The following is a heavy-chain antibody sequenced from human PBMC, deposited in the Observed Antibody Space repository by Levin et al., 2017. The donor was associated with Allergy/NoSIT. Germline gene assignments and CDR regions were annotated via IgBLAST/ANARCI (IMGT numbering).Heavy chain of an antibody. CDR2: FDPEGDEI. J-gene: IGHJ4*02. CDR3: TTYIFMSYGGYGVL. V-gene: IGHV1-24*01. D-gene: IGHD4-17*01. Sequence: ASVKVSCKVSGFSLTELSMHWVRQAPGKGLEWMGGFDPEGDEIVYAQKFQGSVTMTEDTSTDTAYLELSSLTSEDTAIYYCTTYIFMSYGGYGVLWGQGTLVTVSS. CDR1: GFSLTELS.